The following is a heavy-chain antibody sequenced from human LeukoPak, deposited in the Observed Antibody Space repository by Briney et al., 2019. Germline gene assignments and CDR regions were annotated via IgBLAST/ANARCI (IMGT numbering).Heavy chain of an antibody. CDR3: ARDIYGSGHGWFDT. D-gene: IGHD3-10*01. V-gene: IGHV4-39*07. CDR1: GGSVSSSSYY. J-gene: IGHJ5*02. Sequence: SETLSLTCTVSGGSVSSSSYYWGWIRQPPGKGLEWIGTVYYSGITYYNPSLKSRVTISVDTSKKQLSLMLRSVTAADTAVYYCARDIYGSGHGWFDTWGQGRLVTVSS. CDR2: VYYSGIT.